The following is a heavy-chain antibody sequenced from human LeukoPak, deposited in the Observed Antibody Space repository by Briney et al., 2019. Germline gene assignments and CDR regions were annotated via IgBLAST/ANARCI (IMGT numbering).Heavy chain of an antibody. CDR3: ARKLAAAGFDP. D-gene: IGHD6-13*01. V-gene: IGHV1-18*01. J-gene: IGHJ5*02. Sequence: ASVKVSCKASGGTSNSHAISWVRQAPGQGLEWMGWISAYNGNTNYAQKLQGRVTMTTDTSTSTAYMELRSLRSDDTAVYYCARKLAAAGFDPWGQGTLVTVSS. CDR2: ISAYNGNT. CDR1: GGTSNSHA.